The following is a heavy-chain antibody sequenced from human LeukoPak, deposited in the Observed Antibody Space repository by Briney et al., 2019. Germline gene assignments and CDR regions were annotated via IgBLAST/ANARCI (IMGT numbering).Heavy chain of an antibody. J-gene: IGHJ6*02. D-gene: IGHD3-22*01. CDR3: AKDYYDSSGYYSSHYYGMDV. Sequence: GGSLRLSCAASGFTFSSYAMSWVRQAPRKGLEWVSVISGSGGSTYYADSVKGRFTISRDNSKNTLYLQMNSLRAEDTAVYYCAKDYYDSSGYYSSHYYGMDVWGQGTTVTVSS. CDR1: GFTFSSYA. V-gene: IGHV3-23*01. CDR2: ISGSGGST.